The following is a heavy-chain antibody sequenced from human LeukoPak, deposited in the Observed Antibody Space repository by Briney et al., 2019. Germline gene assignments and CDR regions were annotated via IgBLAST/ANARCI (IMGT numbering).Heavy chain of an antibody. J-gene: IGHJ4*02. D-gene: IGHD6-13*01. CDR3: ARDRIGATGSYYFDY. CDR2: ISSTSSTI. Sequence: WGSLRLSCAASGFTFSIYSIDWVRQAPGKGLEWVSFISSTSSTIYYADSVKGRFTISRDNDKSSLYLQMSSLRDEDTAVYYCARDRIGATGSYYFDYWGQGTLVTVSS. V-gene: IGHV3-48*02. CDR1: GFTFSIYS.